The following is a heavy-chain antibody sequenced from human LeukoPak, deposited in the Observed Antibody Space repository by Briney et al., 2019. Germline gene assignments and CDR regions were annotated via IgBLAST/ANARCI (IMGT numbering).Heavy chain of an antibody. D-gene: IGHD3-10*01. Sequence: GASVKVSCKASGYTFTTYGIIWVRQAPGQGLEWMGWISAYNGNTNYAQKLRGRVTMTTDTPTTTADMELRSLRSDDTAVYYCATRRGSFGSGSDSLYYFDYWGQGTLVTVSS. J-gene: IGHJ4*02. CDR3: ATRRGSFGSGSDSLYYFDY. V-gene: IGHV1-18*01. CDR2: ISAYNGNT. CDR1: GYTFTTYG.